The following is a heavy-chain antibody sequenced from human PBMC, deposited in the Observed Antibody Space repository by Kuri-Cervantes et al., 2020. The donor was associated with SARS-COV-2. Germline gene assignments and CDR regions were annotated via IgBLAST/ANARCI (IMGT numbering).Heavy chain of an antibody. J-gene: IGHJ4*02. CDR2: IYSSGST. CDR1: GGSISSSSYY. D-gene: IGHD5-12*01. V-gene: IGHV4-39*01. CDR3: ARSFMVASYFDY. Sequence: GSLRPSCTVSGGSISSSSYYWGWIRQPPGKGLEWIGSIYSSGSTYYNPSLKSRVTISLETSKNQFSLKLSSMTAADTAVYYCARSFMVASYFDYWGQGILVTVSS.